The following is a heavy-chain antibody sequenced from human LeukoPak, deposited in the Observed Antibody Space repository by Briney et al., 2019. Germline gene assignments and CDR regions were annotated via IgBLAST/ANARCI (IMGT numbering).Heavy chain of an antibody. Sequence: GGSLRLSCAASGFTFSSYSMNWVRQAPGKGLEWVANVKQDGSEKYYVDSVKGRFTISRDNAKNSLFLQMNSLRAEDTAVYYCARLPAYCSSSSCYSDYWGQGTLVTVSS. D-gene: IGHD2-2*01. V-gene: IGHV3-7*01. CDR2: VKQDGSEK. J-gene: IGHJ4*02. CDR1: GFTFSSYS. CDR3: ARLPAYCSSSSCYSDY.